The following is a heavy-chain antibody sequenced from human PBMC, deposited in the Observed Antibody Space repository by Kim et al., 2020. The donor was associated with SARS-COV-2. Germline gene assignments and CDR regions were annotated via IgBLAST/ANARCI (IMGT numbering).Heavy chain of an antibody. CDR2: INPSGGST. CDR1: GYTFTSYY. V-gene: IGHV1-46*01. Sequence: ASVKVSCKASGYTFTSYYMHWVRQAPGQGLEWMGIINPSGGSTSYAQKFQGRVTMTRDTSTSTVYMELSSLRSEDTAVYYWARDLVGCSGGSCYFRMDVWGQGTTVTVSS. CDR3: ARDLVGCSGGSCYFRMDV. J-gene: IGHJ6*02. D-gene: IGHD2-15*01.